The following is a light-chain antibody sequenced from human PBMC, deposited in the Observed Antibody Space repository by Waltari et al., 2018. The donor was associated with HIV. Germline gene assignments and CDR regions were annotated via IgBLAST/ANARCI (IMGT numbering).Light chain of an antibody. CDR3: AAWDDSLSWV. CDR1: NSNIGSNT. J-gene: IGLJ3*02. CDR2: SNN. V-gene: IGLV1-44*01. Sequence: QSVLTQPPSASGTPGQGVSIPCSGSNSNIGSNTVNWYRQLPGTAPKLLIYSNNQRPSGVPDRFSGSKSGTSASLAISGLQSEDEADYYCAAWDDSLSWVFGRGTKLTVL.